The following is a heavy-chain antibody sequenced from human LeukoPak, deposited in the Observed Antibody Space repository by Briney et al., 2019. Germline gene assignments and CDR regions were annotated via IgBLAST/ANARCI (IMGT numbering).Heavy chain of an antibody. CDR1: GYTFTSYY. Sequence: GASVKVSCKASGYTFTSYYMHWVRQAPGQGLEWMGIINPSGGSTSYAQKFQGRVTMTRDTSTSTVYMELSSLRSEDTAVCYCARDLTGVVASYYFDYWGQGTLVTVSS. CDR2: INPSGGST. CDR3: ARDLTGVVASYYFDY. D-gene: IGHD3-22*01. V-gene: IGHV1-46*01. J-gene: IGHJ4*02.